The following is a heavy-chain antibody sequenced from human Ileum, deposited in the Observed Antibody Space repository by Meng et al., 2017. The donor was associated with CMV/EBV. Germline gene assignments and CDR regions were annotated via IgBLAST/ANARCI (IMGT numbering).Heavy chain of an antibody. CDR1: GFAFSDSA. J-gene: IGHJ4*02. CDR2: IRDRPNNYAT. Sequence: GGALRLSCATSGFAFSDSAMHWVRQASGKGLKWVGRIRDRPNNYATTYADSVRGRFTISRDDTKNTAFLLMDSLKIEDTATYYCLSLHDSGGHWGQGTLVTVSS. V-gene: IGHV3-73*01. CDR3: LSLHDSGGH. D-gene: IGHD4/OR15-4a*01.